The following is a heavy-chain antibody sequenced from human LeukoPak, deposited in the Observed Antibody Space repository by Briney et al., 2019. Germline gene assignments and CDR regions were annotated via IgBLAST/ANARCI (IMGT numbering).Heavy chain of an antibody. V-gene: IGHV4-59*08. J-gene: IGHJ4*02. Sequence: PSETLSLTCTVSGGSISSYYWSWIRQSPGKGLEWIGYIYYSGSTNYNPSLKSRVTISVDTSKNQFSLKLSSVTAADTAVYYCARHKERGYSYGYNYFDYWGQGTLVTVSS. CDR1: GGSISSYY. CDR3: ARHKERGYSYGYNYFDY. D-gene: IGHD5-18*01. CDR2: IYYSGST.